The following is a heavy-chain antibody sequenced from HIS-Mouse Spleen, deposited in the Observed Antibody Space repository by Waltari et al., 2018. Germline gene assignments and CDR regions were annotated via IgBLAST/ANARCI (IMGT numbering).Heavy chain of an antibody. J-gene: IGHJ4*02. D-gene: IGHD5-18*01. V-gene: IGHV3-23*01. Sequence: EVQLLESGGGLVQPGGSLGLSCSASGFPFARYALSWLGQAPGKGLEWGSAISGSGGSTYYADSVKGRFTISRDNSKNTLYLQMNSLRAEDTAVYYCAKVWPELKTVDTPMAFDYWGQGTLVTVSS. CDR2: ISGSGGST. CDR1: GFPFARYA. CDR3: AKVWPELKTVDTPMAFDY.